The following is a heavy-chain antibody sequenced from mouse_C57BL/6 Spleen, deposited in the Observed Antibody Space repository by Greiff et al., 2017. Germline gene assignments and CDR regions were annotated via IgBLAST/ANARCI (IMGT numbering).Heavy chain of an antibody. CDR2: ISSGSSTI. J-gene: IGHJ4*01. CDR1: GFTFSDYG. V-gene: IGHV5-17*01. D-gene: IGHD2-2*01. Sequence: EVHLVESGGGLVKPGGSLKLSCAASGFTFSDYGMHWVRQAPEKGLEWVAYISSGSSTIYYADTVKGRFTISRDNAKNTLFLQMTRLRSEDTAMYYCAMVTTNYAMDYRGQGTSVTVSS. CDR3: AMVTTNYAMDY.